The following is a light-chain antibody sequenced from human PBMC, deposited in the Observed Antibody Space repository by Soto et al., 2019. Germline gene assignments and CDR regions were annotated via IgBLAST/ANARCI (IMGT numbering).Light chain of an antibody. CDR3: QQYGGSPRYT. Sequence: IVLTQSPGTLSLSPGERANLSCRASQSVSSNFLAWYQQRPGQAPRLLIYGASSRATGIPNRFSGSGSGTDFTLTISRLEPEDFAVYYCQQYGGSPRYTFGQGTKLEIK. V-gene: IGKV3-20*01. CDR2: GAS. J-gene: IGKJ2*01. CDR1: QSVSSNF.